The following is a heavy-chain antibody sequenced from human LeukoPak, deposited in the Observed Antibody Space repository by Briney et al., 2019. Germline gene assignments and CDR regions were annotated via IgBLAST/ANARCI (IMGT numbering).Heavy chain of an antibody. V-gene: IGHV3-23*01. CDR3: AKEEVDFYFDY. CDR2: ISGGGDIT. Sequence: GGSLRLSCAASGFNFANHAMSWVRQTAGKGLEWVSAISGGGDITYYADSVKGRFTISRDNSKDTLFLQMHSLRPGDTAVYYCAKEEVDFYFDYWGQGTLVTVSS. CDR1: GFNFANHA. J-gene: IGHJ4*02. D-gene: IGHD3-3*01.